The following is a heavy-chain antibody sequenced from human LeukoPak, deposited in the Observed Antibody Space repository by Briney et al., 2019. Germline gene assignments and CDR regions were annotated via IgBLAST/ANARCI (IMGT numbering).Heavy chain of an antibody. CDR1: GYTFTSYD. Sequence: XXKXXGYTFTSYDINWVRQATGQGLEWMGWMNPNSGKTGYAQKVQGRVTMTRNSSISKAYMEMRSLRSEDTAVYYCARVSHSCSTSCYGQNWFDPWGQGTLVTVSS. V-gene: IGHV1-8*01. CDR3: ARVSHSCSTSCYGQNWFDP. D-gene: IGHD2-2*01. CDR2: MNPNSGKT. J-gene: IGHJ5*02.